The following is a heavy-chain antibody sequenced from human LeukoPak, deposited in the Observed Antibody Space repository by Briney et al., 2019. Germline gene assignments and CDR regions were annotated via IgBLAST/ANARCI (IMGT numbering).Heavy chain of an antibody. CDR1: GYIFTVYF. Sequence: ASVKVSCKASGYIFTVYFMHWVRQAPGQGLEWMGWINPNNGGTNYAQKFQGRVTMARDTSISTAYMELSSLRTDDTAVYYCAREWGPAGIAATVKDAFDIWGQGTMVTVSS. D-gene: IGHD6-13*01. CDR2: INPNNGGT. V-gene: IGHV1-2*02. CDR3: AREWGPAGIAATVKDAFDI. J-gene: IGHJ3*02.